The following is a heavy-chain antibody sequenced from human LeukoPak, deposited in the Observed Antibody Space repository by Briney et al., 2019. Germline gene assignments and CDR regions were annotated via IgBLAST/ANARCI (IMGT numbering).Heavy chain of an antibody. J-gene: IGHJ4*02. D-gene: IGHD3-10*01. Sequence: GASLRLSCAASGFTFSSYAMSWVRQAPGKGLEWVSAISGSGGSTYYADSVKGWFTISRDNSKNTLYLQMNSLRAEDTAVYYCAKDRRGMVFDYWGQGTLVTVSS. V-gene: IGHV3-23*01. CDR3: AKDRRGMVFDY. CDR2: ISGSGGST. CDR1: GFTFSSYA.